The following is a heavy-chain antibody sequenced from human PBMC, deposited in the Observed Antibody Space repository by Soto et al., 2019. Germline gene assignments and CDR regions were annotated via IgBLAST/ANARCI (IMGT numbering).Heavy chain of an antibody. J-gene: IGHJ5*02. Sequence: SETLSLTGTVSGGSISSYYWSWIRQPPGKGLEWIGYIYYSGSTNYNPSLKSPVTISVETSKNQFSLKLSSVTAADTAVYYCAREGIAAAGCLDPWGQGTLVTVSS. CDR2: IYYSGST. CDR1: GGSISSYY. V-gene: IGHV4-59*01. D-gene: IGHD6-13*01. CDR3: AREGIAAAGCLDP.